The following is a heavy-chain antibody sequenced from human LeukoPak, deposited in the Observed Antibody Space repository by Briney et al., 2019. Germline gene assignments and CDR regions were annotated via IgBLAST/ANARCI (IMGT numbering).Heavy chain of an antibody. V-gene: IGHV4-59*01. CDR1: GGSISSYY. J-gene: IGHJ4*02. D-gene: IGHD2-15*01. CDR2: IYYSGST. Sequence: PSETLSLTCTVSGGSISSYYWSWIRQPPGKGLEWIGYIYYSGSTNYNPSLKSRVTISVDTSKNQFSLKLSSVTAADTAVYYCARQDPSRTAYYFDYWGQGTLVTVSS. CDR3: ARQDPSRTAYYFDY.